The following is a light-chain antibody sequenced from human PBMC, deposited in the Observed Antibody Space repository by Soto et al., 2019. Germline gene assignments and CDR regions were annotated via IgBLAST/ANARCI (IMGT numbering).Light chain of an antibody. CDR3: QQRSSWPLT. Sequence: EIVLTQSPATLSLSPGERATLSCRASQSISSYLAWYQQKRGQAPRLLIYDASNRATGIPARFSGSGSGTDFTLTISSLETEDFAVYYCQQRSSWPLTFGGGTK. CDR1: QSISSY. V-gene: IGKV3-11*01. J-gene: IGKJ4*01. CDR2: DAS.